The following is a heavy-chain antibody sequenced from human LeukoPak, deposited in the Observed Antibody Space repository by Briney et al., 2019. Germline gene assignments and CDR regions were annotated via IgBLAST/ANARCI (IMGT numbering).Heavy chain of an antibody. Sequence: GGSLRLSCAASGLTFSDYYMSWIRQAPGKGLEWVSYISSSGSTIYYADSVKGRFTISRDNAKNSLYLQMNSLRAEDTAVYYCARAPRRGDYVDYWGQGTLVTVSS. CDR2: ISSSGSTI. J-gene: IGHJ4*02. V-gene: IGHV3-11*01. CDR1: GLTFSDYY. CDR3: ARAPRRGDYVDY.